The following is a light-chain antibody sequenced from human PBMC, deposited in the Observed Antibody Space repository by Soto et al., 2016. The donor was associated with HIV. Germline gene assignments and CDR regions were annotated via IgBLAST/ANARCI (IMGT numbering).Light chain of an antibody. Sequence: SYELTQPPSVSVSPGQTARITCSGDALPKQYAYWYQQKPGQAPVLVIYKDSERPSGIPERFSGSSSGTTVTLTISGVQAEDEADYYCQSADSSGISNWVFGGGTKLTVL. V-gene: IGLV3-25*03. J-gene: IGLJ3*02. CDR3: QSADSSGISNWV. CDR2: KDS. CDR1: ALPKQY.